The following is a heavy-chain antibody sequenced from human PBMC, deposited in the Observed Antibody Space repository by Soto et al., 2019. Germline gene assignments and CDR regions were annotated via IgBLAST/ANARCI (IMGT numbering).Heavy chain of an antibody. CDR3: VCSLYYDGFTRIIWSYYSNC. J-gene: IGHJ4*02. V-gene: IGHV4-61*01. D-gene: IGHD3-10*01. Sequence: SETLSLTCDVSGTSVSSGSFYFHWIRQAPGKGQEWIGYIYHTGKTNYSPSLRRRTTISSDTSRNQFSLKVNSVTAADMAVYYCVCSLYYDGFTRIIWSYYSNCWCQGIQV. CDR2: IYHTGKT. CDR1: GTSVSSGSFY.